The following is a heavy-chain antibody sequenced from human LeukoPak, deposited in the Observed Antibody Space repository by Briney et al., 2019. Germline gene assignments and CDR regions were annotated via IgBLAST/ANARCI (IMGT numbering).Heavy chain of an antibody. J-gene: IGHJ4*02. CDR3: ATTELGAAAGTGTFDY. Sequence: GASVKVSCKASGHTFTGYYMHWVRQAPGQGLEWMGWINPNSGGTNYAQKFQGRVTMTRDTSISTAYMELSRLRSDDTAVYYCATTELGAAAGTGTFDYWGQGTLVTVSS. CDR1: GHTFTGYY. D-gene: IGHD6-13*01. V-gene: IGHV1-2*02. CDR2: INPNSGGT.